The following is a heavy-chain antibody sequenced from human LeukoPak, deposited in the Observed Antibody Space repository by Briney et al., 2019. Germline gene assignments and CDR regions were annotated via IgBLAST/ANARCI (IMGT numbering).Heavy chain of an antibody. CDR2: IYHSGST. CDR1: GGSISSTNW. V-gene: IGHV4-4*02. J-gene: IGHJ4*02. Sequence: SETLSLTCAVSGGSISSTNWWSWVRQPPGKGLEWIGEIYHSGSTNYNPSLKSRVTISVDKSKNQFSLKMTSVTAADTAVYSCAGKDYYGSGSYFYWGQGTLVTVSS. CDR3: AGKDYYGSGSYFY. D-gene: IGHD3-10*01.